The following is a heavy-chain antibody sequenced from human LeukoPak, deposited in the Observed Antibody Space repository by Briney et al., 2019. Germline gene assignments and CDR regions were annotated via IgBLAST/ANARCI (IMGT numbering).Heavy chain of an antibody. CDR3: AKAVYDSSGYLY. Sequence: GESLRLSCAASGFTFSSYAMSWVRQAPGKGPEWVSAISGSGGSTYYADSVKGRFTISRDNSKNTLYLQMNSLRAEDTAVYYCAKAVYDSSGYLYWGQGTLVTVSS. D-gene: IGHD3-22*01. J-gene: IGHJ4*02. CDR1: GFTFSSYA. V-gene: IGHV3-23*01. CDR2: ISGSGGST.